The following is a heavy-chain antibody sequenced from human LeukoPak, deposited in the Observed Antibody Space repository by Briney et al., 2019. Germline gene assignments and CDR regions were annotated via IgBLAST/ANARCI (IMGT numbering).Heavy chain of an antibody. CDR2: IYYSGST. Sequence: PSQTLSLTCTVSGGSISSGGYYWSWIRQHPGKGLEWIGYIYYSGSTYYNPSLKSRVTISVDTSKNQFSLKLSSVTAADTAVYYCARGSYDFWSGYDNWFDPWGQGTLVTVSS. CDR1: GGSISSGGYY. CDR3: ARGSYDFWSGYDNWFDP. V-gene: IGHV4-31*03. J-gene: IGHJ5*02. D-gene: IGHD3-3*01.